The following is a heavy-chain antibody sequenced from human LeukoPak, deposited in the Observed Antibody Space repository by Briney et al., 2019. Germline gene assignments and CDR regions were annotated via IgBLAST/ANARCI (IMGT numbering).Heavy chain of an antibody. CDR2: IYHSGST. Sequence: PSQTLSLTCAVSGGSISSGGYSWSWIRQPPGKGLEWIGYIYHSGSTYYNPSLKSRVTISVDRSKNQFSLKLSSVTAADTAVYYCAREVPAQYYFDYWGQGTLVTVSS. V-gene: IGHV4-30-2*01. CDR1: GGSISSGGYS. CDR3: AREVPAQYYFDY. D-gene: IGHD2-2*01. J-gene: IGHJ4*02.